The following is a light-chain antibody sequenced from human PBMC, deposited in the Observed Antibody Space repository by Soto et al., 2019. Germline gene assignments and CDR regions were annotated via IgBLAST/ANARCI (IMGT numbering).Light chain of an antibody. CDR1: QSVLYNSNNKNY. V-gene: IGKV4-1*01. Sequence: DIVMTQSPASLAVSLGERATINCRSSQSVLYNSNNKNYLAWYQQKPGQPPKLLIYWASSRESGVPDRFIGSGSGTDFTLTISSLQAEDVAVYYCQQYFNTPITFGQGTRLEIK. CDR3: QQYFNTPIT. J-gene: IGKJ5*01. CDR2: WAS.